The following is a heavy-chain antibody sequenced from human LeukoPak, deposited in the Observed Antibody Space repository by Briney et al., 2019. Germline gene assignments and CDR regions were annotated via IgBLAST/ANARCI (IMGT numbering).Heavy chain of an antibody. V-gene: IGHV5-51*01. D-gene: IGHD3-10*01. CDR3: ARRVLWFGEYFPFDY. J-gene: IGHJ4*02. CDR1: GYSFTSYW. Sequence: GESLKISCKGSGYSFTSYWIGWVRQMPGKGLEWMGIIYPGDSDTRYSPSFQGQVTISADKSISTAYLQWSSLKASDTATYYCARRVLWFGEYFPFDYWGQGTLVTVSS. CDR2: IYPGDSDT.